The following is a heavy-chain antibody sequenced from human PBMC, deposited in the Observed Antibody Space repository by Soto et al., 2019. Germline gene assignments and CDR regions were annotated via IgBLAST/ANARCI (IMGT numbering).Heavy chain of an antibody. Sequence: PGGSLRLSCAASGFTFNNYAMSWVRQAPGKGLEWVSSISVSGDTTFYADSVKGRFSISRDNSKNTLFLQLHSLRADDTAVYFCAKDRLMYRVIAYFDYWGQGTPVTVS. J-gene: IGHJ4*02. V-gene: IGHV3-23*01. D-gene: IGHD3-16*02. CDR2: ISVSGDTT. CDR1: GFTFNNYA. CDR3: AKDRLMYRVIAYFDY.